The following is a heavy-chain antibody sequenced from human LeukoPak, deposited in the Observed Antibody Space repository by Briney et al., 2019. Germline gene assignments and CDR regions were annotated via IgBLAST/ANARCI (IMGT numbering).Heavy chain of an antibody. V-gene: IGHV3-33*01. Sequence: GGSLRLSCAASGFPFSIYGMHGARQAPGKGLEWVAVIWYDGSNKYYADSVKGRFTISRDNSKNPLYLQMNSLRAEDTAVYYCARDGGFFDWYFDYWGQGTLVTVSS. CDR2: IWYDGSNK. CDR1: GFPFSIYG. J-gene: IGHJ4*02. CDR3: ARDGGFFDWYFDY. D-gene: IGHD3-9*01.